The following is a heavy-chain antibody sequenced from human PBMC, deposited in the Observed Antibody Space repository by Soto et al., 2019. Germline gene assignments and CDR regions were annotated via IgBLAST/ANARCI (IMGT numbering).Heavy chain of an antibody. Sequence: QVQLVQSGAEVKEPGASVKVSCKSSGYTFTSYDINWVRQATGQGLEWMGWMNPNSGDTGYAQKFQGSVTLTRSPSISTAYMELSSLRSDDTAVYYCASPHDSGDVDYWGQGTLVTVSS. V-gene: IGHV1-8*01. D-gene: IGHD4-17*01. CDR1: GYTFTSYD. J-gene: IGHJ4*02. CDR3: ASPHDSGDVDY. CDR2: MNPNSGDT.